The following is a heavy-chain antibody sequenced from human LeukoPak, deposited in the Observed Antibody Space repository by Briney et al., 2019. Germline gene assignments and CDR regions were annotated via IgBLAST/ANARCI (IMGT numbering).Heavy chain of an antibody. CDR2: ISGASSSI. J-gene: IGHJ4*02. V-gene: IGHV3-48*02. CDR3: ARGLSTCDY. CDR1: GFTFSNYA. D-gene: IGHD3-10*01. Sequence: GGSLRLSCAASGFTFSNYAMTWVRQAPGKGLEWVSYISGASSSIYYADSVRGRFTISRDNAKNSLYLQMNSLRDDDTAVYYCARGLSTCDYWGQGTLVTVSS.